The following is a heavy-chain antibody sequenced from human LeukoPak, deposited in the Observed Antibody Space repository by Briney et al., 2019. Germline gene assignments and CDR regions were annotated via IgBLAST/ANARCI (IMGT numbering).Heavy chain of an antibody. CDR1: GLTFSSYG. CDR2: ISYDGPNK. CDR3: AKDFAKYCSGGCDFQH. D-gene: IGHD2-15*01. Sequence: GGSLRLSCAASGLTFSSYGMHWVRQAPGKGLEWVAVISYDGPNKYYADSVKGRFTISRDNSKNTLYLQMNSLRAEDTAVYYCAKDFAKYCSGGCDFQHWGQGTLVTVSS. J-gene: IGHJ1*01. V-gene: IGHV3-30*18.